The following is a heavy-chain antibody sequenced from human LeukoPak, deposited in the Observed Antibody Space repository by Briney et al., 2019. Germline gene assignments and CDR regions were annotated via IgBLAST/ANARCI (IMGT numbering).Heavy chain of an antibody. CDR2: ISTSSSQK. D-gene: IGHD2-8*01. V-gene: IGHV3-21*01. Sequence: GGSLRLSCAASGFTFRNYYMIWVRQAPGKGLEWVSSISTSSSQKDYADSVKGRFSISRDNANNSLFLQMNSLRGDDTALYYSARVGLLVNGAFDIWGQGTMVTVAS. J-gene: IGHJ3*02. CDR1: GFTFRNYY. CDR3: ARVGLLVNGAFDI.